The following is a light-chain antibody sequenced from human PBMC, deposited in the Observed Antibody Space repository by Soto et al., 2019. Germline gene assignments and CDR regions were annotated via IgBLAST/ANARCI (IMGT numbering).Light chain of an antibody. CDR1: SSDVGGYNY. Sequence: QSALTQPASVSGSPGQSITISCTGTSSDVGGYNYVSWYQQHPGKAPKIMIYDVSNRPAGVSDRFSGSKSRNTASLTISGPQAEDAAAYYCSSYTGSSPVVFGG. CDR3: SSYTGSSPVV. V-gene: IGLV2-14*01. J-gene: IGLJ2*01. CDR2: DVS.